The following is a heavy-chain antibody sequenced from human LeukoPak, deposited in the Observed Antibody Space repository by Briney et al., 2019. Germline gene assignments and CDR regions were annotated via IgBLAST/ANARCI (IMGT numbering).Heavy chain of an antibody. V-gene: IGHV1-8*01. J-gene: IGHJ6*02. Sequence: ASVKVSCKASGYTVTSYDINWVRQTTGQGLEWMGWMNPNSGNTGYAQKFQGRVSMTRNTSTSTAYMELSSLRSEDTAVYYCARQISGYTTYYYYYGMDVWGQGTTVTVSS. CDR3: ARQISGYTTYYYYYGMDV. D-gene: IGHD3-22*01. CDR2: MNPNSGNT. CDR1: GYTVTSYD.